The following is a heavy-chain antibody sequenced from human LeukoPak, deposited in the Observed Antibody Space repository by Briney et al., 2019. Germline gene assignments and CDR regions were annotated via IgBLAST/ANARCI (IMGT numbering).Heavy chain of an antibody. V-gene: IGHV3-11*04. CDR2: ISSSGSTI. D-gene: IGHD3-22*01. CDR3: ARSPNLVVINFDY. J-gene: IGHJ4*02. CDR1: GFTFSYFY. Sequence: GGSLRLSCAASGFTFSYFYMSWIRQAPGKGLEWVSYISSSGSTIFYADSVKGRFAISRDNAKNSLYLQMNSLRAEDTAVYYCARSPNLVVINFDYWGQGTLVTVSS.